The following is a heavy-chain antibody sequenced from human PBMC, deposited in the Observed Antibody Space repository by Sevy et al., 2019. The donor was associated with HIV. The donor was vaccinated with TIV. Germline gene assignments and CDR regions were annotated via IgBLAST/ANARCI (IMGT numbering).Heavy chain of an antibody. V-gene: IGHV3-11*01. CDR2: ISSSGSTI. CDR1: GFTFSDYY. J-gene: IGHJ6*02. D-gene: IGHD3-10*01. Sequence: GGSLRLSCAASGFTFSDYYMSWIRQAPGKGLEWVSYISSSGSTIYYADSVKGRFTISRENAKNSLYLQMNSLRAEDTAVYYCARDITMVRGVITDYYYGMDVWGQGTTVTVSS. CDR3: ARDITMVRGVITDYYYGMDV.